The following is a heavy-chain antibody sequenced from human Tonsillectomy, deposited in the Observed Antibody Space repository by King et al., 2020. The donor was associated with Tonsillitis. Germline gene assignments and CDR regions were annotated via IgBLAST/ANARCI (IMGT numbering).Heavy chain of an antibody. CDR1: GGSISSSSYY. CDR2: IYYSGST. J-gene: IGHJ4*02. V-gene: IGHV4-39*01. D-gene: IGHD3-10*01. CDR3: ASLWFGDLLSLDY. Sequence: QVQLQESGPRLVKPSETLSLTCTVSGGSISSSSYYWGWIRQPAGKGLEWIGSIYYSGSTYYNSSLKSRVTISVDTSKNLFSLKLSSVTAADTAVYYCASLWFGDLLSLDYWGQGTLVTVSS.